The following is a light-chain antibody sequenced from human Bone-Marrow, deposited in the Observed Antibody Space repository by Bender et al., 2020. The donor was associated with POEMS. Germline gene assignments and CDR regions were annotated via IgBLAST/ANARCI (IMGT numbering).Light chain of an antibody. J-gene: IGLJ2*01. V-gene: IGLV2-8*01. CDR3: NSYVGSNKPHVV. CDR1: SSDVGSYNF. Sequence: QSALTQPASVSGSPGQSITISCTGTSSDVGSYNFVSWYQQSPGKAPKLMIYDVSDRPSGVPDRFSGSKSGNTASLTVSGLQAEDEADYYCNSYVGSNKPHVVFGGGTKLTVL. CDR2: DVS.